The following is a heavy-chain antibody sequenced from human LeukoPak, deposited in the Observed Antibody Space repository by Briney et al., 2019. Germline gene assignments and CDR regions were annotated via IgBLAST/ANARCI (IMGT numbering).Heavy chain of an antibody. D-gene: IGHD3-10*01. CDR1: GFTFTTYS. CDR3: APSYGSGSYPLDF. V-gene: IGHV3-21*01. Sequence: GGSLRLSCAASGFTFTTYSMNWVRQAPGEGLEWVSSISSSSTYIYYADSVKGRFTISRDNAKNSLYLQMNSLRAEDTALYYCAPSYGSGSYPLDFWGQGTLVTVSS. J-gene: IGHJ4*02. CDR2: ISSSSTYI.